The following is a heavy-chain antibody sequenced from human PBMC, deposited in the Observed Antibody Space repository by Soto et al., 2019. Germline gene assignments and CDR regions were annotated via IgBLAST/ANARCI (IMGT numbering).Heavy chain of an antibody. Sequence: QVQLQESGPGLVKPSETLSLTCTVSGGSISSYYGSWIRQPPGKGLEWIGYIYYSGSTNYNPSLKSRVTISVDTSKNQFSLKLSSVTAADTAVYYCARSTPSSYSSSSVWGQGTLVTVSS. V-gene: IGHV4-59*01. D-gene: IGHD6-6*01. CDR2: IYYSGST. J-gene: IGHJ4*02. CDR1: GGSISSYY. CDR3: ARSTPSSYSSSSV.